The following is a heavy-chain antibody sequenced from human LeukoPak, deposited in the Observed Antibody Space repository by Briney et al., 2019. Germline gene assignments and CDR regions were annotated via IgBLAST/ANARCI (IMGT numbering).Heavy chain of an antibody. D-gene: IGHD3-22*01. CDR1: GFTFSSYA. V-gene: IGHV3-30*04. CDR2: ISYDGSNK. J-gene: IGHJ3*02. Sequence: GGSLRLSCAASGFTFSSYAMHWVRQAPGKGLEWVAVISYDGSNKYYADSVKGRFTISRDNSKNTLYLQMNSLRAEDTAVYYCAREGPGGTMIVVVITGPDAFDIWGQGTMVTVSS. CDR3: AREGPGGTMIVVVITGPDAFDI.